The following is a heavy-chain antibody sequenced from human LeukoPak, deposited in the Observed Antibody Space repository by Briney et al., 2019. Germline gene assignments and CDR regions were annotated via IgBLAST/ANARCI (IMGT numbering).Heavy chain of an antibody. J-gene: IGHJ4*02. V-gene: IGHV4-31*03. D-gene: IGHD3-10*01. CDR3: ARDPYGSGSYRD. Sequence: PSQTLSLTCTVSGASISSGGYYWSWIRQHPGKGLEWIGYIYYSGSTNYNPSLKSRVTISVDTSKKQLSLNLSSVTAADTAVYYCARDPYGSGSYRDWGQGTLVTVCS. CDR1: GASISSGGYY. CDR2: IYYSGST.